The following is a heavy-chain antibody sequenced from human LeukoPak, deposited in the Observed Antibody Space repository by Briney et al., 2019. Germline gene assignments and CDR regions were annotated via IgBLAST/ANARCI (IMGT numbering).Heavy chain of an antibody. CDR1: GGSFSGYY. Sequence: PSETLSLTCAVYGGSFSGYYWSWIRQPPGKGLEWIGEINHSGSTNYNPSLKSRVTISVDTSKNQFSLKLSSVTAADTAVYYCARGLTRAWDYWGQGTLVTVSS. D-gene: IGHD3-3*01. CDR2: INHSGST. CDR3: ARGLTRAWDY. J-gene: IGHJ4*02. V-gene: IGHV4-34*01.